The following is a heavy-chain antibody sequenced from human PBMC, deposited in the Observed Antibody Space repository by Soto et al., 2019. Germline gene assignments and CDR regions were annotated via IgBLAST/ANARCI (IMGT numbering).Heavy chain of an antibody. J-gene: IGHJ4*02. CDR1: GGSFSGYY. V-gene: IGHV4-34*01. Sequence: PSETLSLTCGVYGGSFSGYYWTWIRQSPEKGLEWIGEVNHSGTTYYNPSLKTRVTISVHTPKNQFSLKMSSVTAADTAVYYCARGIGYCSSINCYSSRRLRFDSWGQGTLVTVSS. CDR3: ARGIGYCSSINCYSSRRLRFDS. D-gene: IGHD2-2*01. CDR2: VNHSGTT.